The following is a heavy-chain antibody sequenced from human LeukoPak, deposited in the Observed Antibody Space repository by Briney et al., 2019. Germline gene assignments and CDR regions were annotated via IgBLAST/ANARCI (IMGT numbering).Heavy chain of an antibody. CDR3: ARWFTGGAFDI. V-gene: IGHV3-21*01. Sequence: SGGSLRLSCAASGFTFSSYSMNWVRQAPGKGLEWVSSISSSSSYIYYADSVKGRFTISRDNAKNSLYLQMNSLRAEDTAVYYCARWFTGGAFDIWGQGTMVTVSS. CDR2: ISSSSSYI. CDR1: GFTFSSYS. J-gene: IGHJ3*02. D-gene: IGHD3-10*01.